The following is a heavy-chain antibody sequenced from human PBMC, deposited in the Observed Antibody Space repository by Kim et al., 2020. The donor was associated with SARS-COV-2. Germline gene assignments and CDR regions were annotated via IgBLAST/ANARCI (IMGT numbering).Heavy chain of an antibody. CDR3: ATDFDSSSWYGPDFDY. D-gene: IGHD6-13*01. Sequence: ASVKVSCKVSGYTLTELSMHWVRQAPGKGLEWMGGFDPEDGETIYAQKFQGRVTMTEDTSTDTAYMELSSLRSEDTAVYYCATDFDSSSWYGPDFDYWGQGTLVTVSS. CDR2: FDPEDGET. V-gene: IGHV1-24*01. CDR1: GYTLTELS. J-gene: IGHJ4*02.